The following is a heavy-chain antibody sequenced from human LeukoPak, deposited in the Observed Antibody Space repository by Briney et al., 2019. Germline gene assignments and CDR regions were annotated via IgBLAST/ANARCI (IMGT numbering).Heavy chain of an antibody. CDR1: GYTFTSYG. D-gene: IGHD3-22*01. CDR3: AKRLSTYYYDSSGYYREARDPGYYFDY. Sequence: ASVKVSCKASGYTFTSYGISWVRQAPGQGLEWMGWISAYNGNTNYAQKLQGRVTMTTDTSTSTAYMELRSLRSDDTAVYYCAKRLSTYYYDSSGYYREARDPGYYFDYWGQGTLVTVSS. CDR2: ISAYNGNT. J-gene: IGHJ4*02. V-gene: IGHV1-18*01.